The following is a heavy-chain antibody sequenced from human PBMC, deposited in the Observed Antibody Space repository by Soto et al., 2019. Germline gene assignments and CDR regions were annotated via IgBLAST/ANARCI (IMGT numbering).Heavy chain of an antibody. J-gene: IGHJ4*02. CDR1: GGTFSSYT. V-gene: IGHV1-69*02. D-gene: IGHD3-16*01. CDR3: ARGGGSFGDTLRMGDDY. CDR2: IIPILGIA. Sequence: QVQLVQSGAEVKKPGSSVTVSCKASGGTFSSYTISWVRQAPGQGLEWMGRIIPILGIANYAQKFQGRVTITADKSTSTAYRELSGLRSEDTAVYYCARGGGSFGDTLRMGDDYWGQGTLVTVSS.